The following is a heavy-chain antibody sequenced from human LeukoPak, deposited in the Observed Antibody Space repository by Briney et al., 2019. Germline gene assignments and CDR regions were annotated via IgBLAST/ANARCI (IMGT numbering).Heavy chain of an antibody. Sequence: SVKVSCKASGGTFSSYAISWVRQAPGQGLEWTGGIIPIFGTANYAQKFQGRVTITTDESTSTAYMELSSLRSEDTAVYYCARDPMVRGGLGGYWGQGTLVTVSS. V-gene: IGHV1-69*05. J-gene: IGHJ4*02. CDR2: IIPIFGTA. CDR3: ARDPMVRGGLGGY. D-gene: IGHD3-10*01. CDR1: GGTFSSYA.